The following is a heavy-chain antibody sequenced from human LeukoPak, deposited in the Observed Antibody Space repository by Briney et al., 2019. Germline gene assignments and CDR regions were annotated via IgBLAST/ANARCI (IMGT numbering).Heavy chain of an antibody. CDR3: ATSTRYYMDV. J-gene: IGHJ6*03. CDR1: GYIFTDYY. Sequence: ASVTVSCKASGYIFTDYYMHWVRQVSGQGLEWMGWITTNSGGTKYAQKFQGRVTMTRDTSISTAYMELSRLTSDDTAMYYCATSTRYYMDVWGKGTTVTISS. V-gene: IGHV1-2*02. CDR2: ITTNSGGT.